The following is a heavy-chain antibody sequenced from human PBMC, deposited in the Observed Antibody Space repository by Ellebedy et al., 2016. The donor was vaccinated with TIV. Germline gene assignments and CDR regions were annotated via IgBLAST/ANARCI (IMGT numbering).Heavy chain of an antibody. D-gene: IGHD6-13*01. CDR3: ARHGGSWFSGGSKAVVY. V-gene: IGHV5-51*01. Sequence: GESLKISCKGFGYSFTDYWIGWVRQMPGKGLEWMGIIYPGDSDIRYSPSFQGQVTISADKSLSTAYLQWSSLKASDTAMYYCARHGGSWFSGGSKAVVYWGQGTLVTVSS. CDR1: GYSFTDYW. CDR2: IYPGDSDI. J-gene: IGHJ4*02.